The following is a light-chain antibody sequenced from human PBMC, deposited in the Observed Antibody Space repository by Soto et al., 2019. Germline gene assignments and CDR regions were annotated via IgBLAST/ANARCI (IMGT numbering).Light chain of an antibody. CDR1: KNDIGVYDF. J-gene: IGLJ2*01. V-gene: IGLV2-8*01. CDR2: EVV. Sequence: QSALTQPPSASGSPGQSVTISCTGTKNDIGVYDFVSWYQHHPGKAPRLIIYEVVQRPSGVPDRFSGSRSGTSASLAITGLQAEDEADYYCQSYDSNLTYLGVFGGGTKLTVL. CDR3: QSYDSNLTYLGV.